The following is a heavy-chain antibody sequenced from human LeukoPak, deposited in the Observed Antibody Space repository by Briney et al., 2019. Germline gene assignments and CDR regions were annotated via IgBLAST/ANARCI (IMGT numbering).Heavy chain of an antibody. J-gene: IGHJ4*02. CDR1: GGSFSSYF. V-gene: IGHV4-4*07. D-gene: IGHD1-26*01. CDR2: IYSSGTT. Sequence: PSETLSLTCTVSGGSFSSYFWSWIRQPAGKGLEWIGRIYSSGTTNYNTSLKSRVTMSVDTSKNQFSLNLSSVTAADTAVYYCAREGGTYRSLDYWGQGTLVTVSS. CDR3: AREGGTYRSLDY.